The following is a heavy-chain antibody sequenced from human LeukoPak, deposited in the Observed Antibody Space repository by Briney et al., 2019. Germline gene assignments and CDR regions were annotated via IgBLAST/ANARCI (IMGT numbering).Heavy chain of an antibody. V-gene: IGHV3-9*03. CDR3: YKAYYYDSSGGDASDL. CDR2: ISWNSGSI. J-gene: IGHJ3*01. Sequence: GGSLRLSCAASGFTFDDYAMHWVRQAPGKGLEWVSGISWNSGSIGYADSVKGRFTISRDNAKNSLYLQMNSLRAEDMALYYYYKAYYYDSSGGDASDLWGQGTMVTVSS. D-gene: IGHD3-22*01. CDR1: GFTFDDYA.